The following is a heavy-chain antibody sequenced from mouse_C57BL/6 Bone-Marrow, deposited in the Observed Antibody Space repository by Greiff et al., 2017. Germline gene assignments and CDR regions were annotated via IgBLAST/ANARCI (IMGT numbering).Heavy chain of an antibody. CDR1: GYTFTSYW. V-gene: IGHV1-53*01. J-gene: IGHJ4*01. CDR2: INPSNGGT. D-gene: IGHD2-5*01. CDR3: ARYSNYVDYAMDY. Sequence: QVQLQQPGTELLKPGASVKLSCKASGYTFTSYWMHWVKQRPGQGLEWIGNINPSNGGTNYNEKFKSKATLTVDKSSSTAYMQLSSLTSEDSAVYYCARYSNYVDYAMDYWGQGTSVTVSS.